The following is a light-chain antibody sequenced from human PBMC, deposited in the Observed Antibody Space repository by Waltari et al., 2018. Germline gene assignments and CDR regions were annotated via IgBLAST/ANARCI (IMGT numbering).Light chain of an antibody. J-gene: IGKJ5*01. CDR3: QQSYSTPIT. CDR2: AAS. V-gene: IGKV1-8*01. CDR1: QGISSY. Sequence: AIRMTQSPSSFSASTGDRVTITCRASQGISSYLAWYQQKPGKAPKLLIYAASTLQSGVPSRFSGSGSGTDFTLTISCLQPEDFATYYCQQSYSTPITFGQGTRLEIK.